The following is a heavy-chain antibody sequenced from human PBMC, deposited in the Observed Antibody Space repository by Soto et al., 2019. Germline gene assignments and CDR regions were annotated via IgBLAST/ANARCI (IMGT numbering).Heavy chain of an antibody. J-gene: IGHJ4*02. V-gene: IGHV3-23*01. CDR2: ISGRGGST. CDR1: GFTFSSYA. Sequence: EVQLLVSGGGLVQPGGSLRLSCAASGFTFSSYAMRWVRQAPGKGREWVSAISGRGGSTFYADSVKGRFTICRDNSKNTLYLQMNSLRAEDTAVYYCAKILDSYGYNSVDYWGQGTLVTVSS. CDR3: AKILDSYGYNSVDY. D-gene: IGHD5-18*01.